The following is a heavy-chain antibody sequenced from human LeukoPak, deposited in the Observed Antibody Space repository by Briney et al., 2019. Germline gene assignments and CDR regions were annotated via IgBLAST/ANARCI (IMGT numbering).Heavy chain of an antibody. V-gene: IGHV4-30-4*08. CDR1: GGSISSSSYY. D-gene: IGHD2-2*01. CDR2: IYYSGST. J-gene: IGHJ5*02. Sequence: PSETLSLTCTVSGGSISSSSYYWSWIRQPPGKGLEWIGYIYYSGSTYYNPSLKSRVTISVDTSKNQFSLKLSSVTAADTAVYYCARNNDPLPNWFDPWGQGTLVTVSS. CDR3: ARNNDPLPNWFDP.